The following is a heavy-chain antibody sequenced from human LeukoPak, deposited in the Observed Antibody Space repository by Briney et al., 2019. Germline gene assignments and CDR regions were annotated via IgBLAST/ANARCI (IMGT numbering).Heavy chain of an antibody. CDR3: ARDVGYCSSTSCTAYYYYGMDV. V-gene: IGHV4-4*02. CDR1: GFTFSNAW. Sequence: PGGSLRLSCAASGFTFSNAWMNWVRQPPGKGLEWIGEIYHSGSTNYNPSLKSRVTISVDKSKNQFSLKLSSVTAADTAVYYCARDVGYCSSTSCTAYYYYGMDVWGQGTTVTVSS. D-gene: IGHD2-2*01. CDR2: IYHSGST. J-gene: IGHJ6*02.